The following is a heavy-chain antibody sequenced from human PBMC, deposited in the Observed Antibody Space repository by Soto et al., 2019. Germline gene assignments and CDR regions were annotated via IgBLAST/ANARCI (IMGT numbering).Heavy chain of an antibody. CDR3: AREGYYDFWSGRLTSSYYGMDV. V-gene: IGHV3-21*01. D-gene: IGHD3-3*01. J-gene: IGHJ6*02. Sequence: ILSCAASGFTFSSYSMNWVRQAPGKGLEWVSSISSSSSYIYYADSVKGRFTISRDNAKNSLYLRMNSLRAEDTAVYYCAREGYYDFWSGRLTSSYYGMDVWGQGTPVTVSS. CDR2: ISSSSSYI. CDR1: GFTFSSYS.